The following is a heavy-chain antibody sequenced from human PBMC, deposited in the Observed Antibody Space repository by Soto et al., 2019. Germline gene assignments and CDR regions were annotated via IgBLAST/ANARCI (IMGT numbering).Heavy chain of an antibody. D-gene: IGHD3-16*01. J-gene: IGHJ6*02. Sequence: SVKVSCKASGFTFTSSAVQWVRQARGQRLEWIGWIVVGSGNTNYAQKFQERVTITRDMSTSTAYMELSSLRSEDTAVYYCATYRGEGVSGGSRGNYYGMDVWG. V-gene: IGHV1-58*01. CDR3: ATYRGEGVSGGSRGNYYGMDV. CDR2: IVVGSGNT. CDR1: GFTFTSSA.